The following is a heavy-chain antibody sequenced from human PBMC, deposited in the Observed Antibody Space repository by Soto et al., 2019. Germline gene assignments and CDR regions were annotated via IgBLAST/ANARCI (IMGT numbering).Heavy chain of an antibody. CDR3: ARDTLVRPAARNYYYYYGMDV. CDR2: IIPIFGTA. Sequence: SVKVSCKXSGGTFSSYAISWVRQAPGQGLEWMGGIIPIFGTANYAQKFQGRVTITADESTSTAYMELSSLRSEDTAVYYCARDTLVRPAARNYYYYYGMDVWGQGTTVTVSS. V-gene: IGHV1-69*13. D-gene: IGHD2-2*01. CDR1: GGTFSSYA. J-gene: IGHJ6*02.